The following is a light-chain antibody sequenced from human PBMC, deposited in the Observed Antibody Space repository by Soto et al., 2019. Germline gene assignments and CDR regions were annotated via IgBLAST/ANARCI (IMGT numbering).Light chain of an antibody. CDR2: DVS. V-gene: IGLV2-14*01. CDR1: SSDVGGYNY. J-gene: IGLJ2*01. CDR3: SSYTSSSTVV. Sequence: QSALTQPASVSGSPGQSITISCTGTSSDVGGYNYVSWYQQHPGKAPKLMIYDVSHRPSGVSNRFSGSKSGNTASLTISGLQAEDEADYYCSSYTSSSTVVFCGGTKLTVL.